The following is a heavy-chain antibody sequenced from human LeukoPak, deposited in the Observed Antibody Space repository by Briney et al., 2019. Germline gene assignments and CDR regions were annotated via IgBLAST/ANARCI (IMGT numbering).Heavy chain of an antibody. D-gene: IGHD2-8*01. CDR1: GGSFSGYY. CDR3: ARRDIVLSQDY. Sequence: SETLSLTCAVYGGSFSGYYWSWIRQPPGKGLEWIGEINHSGSTNYNPSLKSRVTISVGTSKNQFSLKLSSVTAADTAVYYCARRDIVLSQDYWGQGTLVTVSS. CDR2: INHSGST. V-gene: IGHV4-34*01. J-gene: IGHJ4*02.